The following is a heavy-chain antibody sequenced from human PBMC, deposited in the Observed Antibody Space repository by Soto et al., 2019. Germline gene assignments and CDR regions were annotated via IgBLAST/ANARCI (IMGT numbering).Heavy chain of an antibody. Sequence: GGSLRLSCAASGLTFSSYAMTWVRQAPGKGLEWVSGISGSGGSTYYADSVKGRFTISRDNSKNTLYLQMNSLRAEDTAVYYCAKRYCSGGSCYYFDHWGQGTLVTVSS. CDR1: GLTFSSYA. V-gene: IGHV3-23*01. CDR2: ISGSGGST. D-gene: IGHD2-15*01. J-gene: IGHJ4*02. CDR3: AKRYCSGGSCYYFDH.